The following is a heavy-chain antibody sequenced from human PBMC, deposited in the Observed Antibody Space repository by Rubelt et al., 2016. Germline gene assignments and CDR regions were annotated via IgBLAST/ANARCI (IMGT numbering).Heavy chain of an antibody. V-gene: IGHV1-69*01. J-gene: IGHJ4*02. Sequence: QVQLVQSGDEVKKPESSVMVSCKASGGPFRSYAISWVRQAPGQGLEWMGGIIPIFGTATYAQKFQGRVTIIADESTSTSYMELSSLRSADTAVYYCARRQQLGPFDYWGQGTLVTVSS. CDR1: GGPFRSYA. CDR3: ARRQQLGPFDY. D-gene: IGHD6-13*01. CDR2: IIPIFGTA.